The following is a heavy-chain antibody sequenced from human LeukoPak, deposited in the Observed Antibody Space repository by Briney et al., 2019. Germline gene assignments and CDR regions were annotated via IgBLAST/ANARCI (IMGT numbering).Heavy chain of an antibody. CDR1: GFTLSSYS. CDR2: IWYDGSNK. D-gene: IGHD4-23*01. Sequence: GGSLRLSCEASGFTLSSYSMNWVRQAPGKGLEWVAVIWYDGSNKYYADSVKGRFTISRDNSKNTLYLQMNSLRAEDTAVYYCARDEDYGGNTGSVDYWGQGTLVTVSS. J-gene: IGHJ4*02. V-gene: IGHV3-33*08. CDR3: ARDEDYGGNTGSVDY.